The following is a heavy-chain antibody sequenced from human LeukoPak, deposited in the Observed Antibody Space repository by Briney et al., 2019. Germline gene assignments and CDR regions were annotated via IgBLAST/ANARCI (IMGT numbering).Heavy chain of an antibody. V-gene: IGHV3-9*01. CDR1: GFTFDDYA. CDR3: AKAGIAVAGTDVYFDY. D-gene: IGHD6-19*01. CDR2: ISWNSGSI. Sequence: PGGSLRLSCAASGFTFDDYAMHWVRQAPGKGLEWVSGISWNSGSIGYADSVKGRFTISRDNAKNSLYLQMNSLRAEDTALYYCAKAGIAVAGTDVYFDYWGQGTLVTVSS. J-gene: IGHJ4*02.